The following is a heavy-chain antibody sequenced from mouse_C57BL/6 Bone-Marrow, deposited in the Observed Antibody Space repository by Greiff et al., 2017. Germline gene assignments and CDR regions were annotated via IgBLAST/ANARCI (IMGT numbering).Heavy chain of an antibody. D-gene: IGHD2-5*01. CDR1: GFNIKDYY. CDR2: IDPEDGET. V-gene: IGHV14-2*01. J-gene: IGHJ2*01. Sequence: EVKLQESGAELVKPGASVKLSCTASGFNIKDYYMHWVKQSPEQGLEWIGRIDPEDGETKYAPKFQGKATITADTSSNTAYLQLSSLTSEDTAVYYCARKPYSNYLDYFDYWGQGTTLTVSS. CDR3: ARKPYSNYLDYFDY.